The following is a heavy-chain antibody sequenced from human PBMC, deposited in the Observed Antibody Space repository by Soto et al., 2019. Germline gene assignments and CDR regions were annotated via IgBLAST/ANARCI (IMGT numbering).Heavy chain of an antibody. D-gene: IGHD6-19*01. V-gene: IGHV1-24*01. J-gene: IGHJ5*02. Sequence: ASVKVSCKVSGYTLTELSMHWVRQAPGKGLEWMGGFDPEDGETIYAQKFQGRVTMTEDTSTDTAYMELSSLRSEDTAVYYCATVKVAGTVPGLWFDPWGQGTLVTVSS. CDR2: FDPEDGET. CDR3: ATVKVAGTVPGLWFDP. CDR1: GYTLTELS.